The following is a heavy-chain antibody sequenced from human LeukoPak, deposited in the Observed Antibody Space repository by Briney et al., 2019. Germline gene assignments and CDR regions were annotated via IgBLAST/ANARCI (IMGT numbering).Heavy chain of an antibody. CDR2: IYYTGNT. J-gene: IGHJ4*02. CDR3: ARDRGEVRKYYFDY. D-gene: IGHD3-10*01. Sequence: SETLSLTCTVSGASIATGSNYWVWIRQPPGKGLEWIGNIYYTGNTYYNPSLKSRVTISVDTSKNQFSLKLSSVTAADTAVYYCARDRGEVRKYYFDYWGQGTLVTVSS. CDR1: GASIATGSNY. V-gene: IGHV4-39*07.